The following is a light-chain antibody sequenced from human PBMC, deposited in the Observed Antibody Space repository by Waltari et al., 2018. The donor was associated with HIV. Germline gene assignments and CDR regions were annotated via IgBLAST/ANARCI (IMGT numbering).Light chain of an antibody. V-gene: IGLV3-21*04. CDR1: NIGSKS. CDR3: QVWDATTDQYV. CDR2: YDT. J-gene: IGLJ1*01. Sequence: SYVLTQPRSVSVAPGRTARITCDGNNIGSKSVHWYRQKPGQAPILVIYYDTDRPSGIPERFSGSNSGNTASLVISRVEAGDEADYYCQVWDATTDQYVFGTGTKVTV.